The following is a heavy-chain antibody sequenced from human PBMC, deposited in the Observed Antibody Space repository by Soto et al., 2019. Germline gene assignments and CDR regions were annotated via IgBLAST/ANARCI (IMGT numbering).Heavy chain of an antibody. D-gene: IGHD2-21*02. Sequence: GGSLRLSCAASGFTFSSYAMSWVRQAPGKGLVWVSRINSDGSSTSYADSVKGRFTISRDNAKNTLYLQMNSLRAEDTAVYYCAIVYCGGDCSPFDYWGQGTLVTVSS. CDR1: GFTFSSYA. CDR2: INSDGSST. V-gene: IGHV3-74*01. J-gene: IGHJ4*02. CDR3: AIVYCGGDCSPFDY.